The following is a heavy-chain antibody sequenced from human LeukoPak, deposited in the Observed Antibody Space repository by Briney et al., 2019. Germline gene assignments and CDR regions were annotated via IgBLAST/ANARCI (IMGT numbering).Heavy chain of an antibody. CDR1: GFTVDYYA. V-gene: IGHV3-9*01. CDR3: AKDLLYYDFWSGYFPRGMDV. D-gene: IGHD3-3*01. CDR2: ISWNSGSI. Sequence: ARSLRLSCAASGFTVDYYAMHWVRQAPGKGLVWVSGISWNSGSIGYADSVKGRFTISRDNAKNYLYLQMNSLRAEDTALYYCAKDLLYYDFWSGYFPRGMDVWGQGTTVTVSS. J-gene: IGHJ6*02.